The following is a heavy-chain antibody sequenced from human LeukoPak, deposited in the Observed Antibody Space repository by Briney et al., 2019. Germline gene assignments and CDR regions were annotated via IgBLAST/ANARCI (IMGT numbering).Heavy chain of an antibody. J-gene: IGHJ5*02. Sequence: PGGSLRLSCAASGFTFSRYWMHWVRQAPGKGLMWVSRISPDGSTTLYADSVKGRFTISRDNSKNTLYLQMNSLGAEDTAVYYCARLIGGTLVRGVLNWFDPWGQGTLVTVSS. CDR3: ARLIGGTLVRGVLNWFDP. V-gene: IGHV3-74*03. CDR2: ISPDGSTT. D-gene: IGHD3-10*01. CDR1: GFTFSRYW.